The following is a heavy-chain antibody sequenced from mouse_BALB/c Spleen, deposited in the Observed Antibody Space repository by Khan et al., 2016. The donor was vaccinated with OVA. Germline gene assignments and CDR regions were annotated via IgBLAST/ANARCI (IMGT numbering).Heavy chain of an antibody. CDR2: VSTGGGYT. CDR3: ARLAYYYDSEGFAY. V-gene: IGHV5-6*01. D-gene: IGHD1-1*01. CDR1: GFTFSTYG. Sequence: VQGVESGGDLVKPGGSLKLSCAASGFTFSTYGMSWVRQTPDKRLEWVATVSTGGGYTYYPDSVKGRFTISRDNAKNTLYLQMSSLKSEDTSMFYCARLAYYYDSEGFAYWGQGTLVTVSA. J-gene: IGHJ3*01.